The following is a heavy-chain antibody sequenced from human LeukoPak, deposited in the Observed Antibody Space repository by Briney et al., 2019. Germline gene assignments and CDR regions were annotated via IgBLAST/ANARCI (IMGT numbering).Heavy chain of an antibody. V-gene: IGHV4-59*01. CDR2: IYYSGST. J-gene: IGHJ6*02. Sequence: SETLSLTCTVSGSSISSYYWSWIRQPPGKGLEWIGYIYYSGSTIYNPSLKSRVTISLDTSKHQFSLKLSSVTAADTAVYYCAKDGRQLFFYYYYGMDVWGQGTTVTVSS. CDR3: AKDGRQLFFYYYYGMDV. D-gene: IGHD1-14*01. CDR1: GSSISSYY.